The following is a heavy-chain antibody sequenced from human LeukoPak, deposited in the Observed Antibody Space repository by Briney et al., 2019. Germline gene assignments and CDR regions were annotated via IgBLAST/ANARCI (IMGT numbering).Heavy chain of an antibody. CDR2: ISAYNGNT. J-gene: IGHJ6*03. V-gene: IGHV1-18*01. D-gene: IGHD5-18*01. CDR1: GYTFTSYG. Sequence: GASVKVSCKASGYTFTSYGISWVRQAPGQGLEWMGWISAYNGNTNYAQKLQGRVTMTTDTSTSTAYMELRSLRSDDTAVYYCARVAAMVTFVDFDYYMDVWGKGTTVTVSS. CDR3: ARVAAMVTFVDFDYYMDV.